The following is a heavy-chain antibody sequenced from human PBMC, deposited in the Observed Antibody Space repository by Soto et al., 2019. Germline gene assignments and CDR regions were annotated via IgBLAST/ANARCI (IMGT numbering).Heavy chain of an antibody. J-gene: IGHJ4*02. CDR1: GGSISSSSYY. CDR3: ARLGMYESGWLFDY. V-gene: IGHV4-39*01. D-gene: IGHD6-19*01. Sequence: SETLSITCTVSGGSISSSSYYWGWIRQPPGKGLEWIGSIYYSGSTYYNPSLKSRVTISVDTSKNQFSLKLSSVTAADTAVYYCARLGMYESGWLFDYWGQGTLVTVSS. CDR2: IYYSGST.